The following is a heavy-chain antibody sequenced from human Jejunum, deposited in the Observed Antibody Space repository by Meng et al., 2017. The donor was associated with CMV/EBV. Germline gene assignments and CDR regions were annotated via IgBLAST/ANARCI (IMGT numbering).Heavy chain of an antibody. CDR1: GFTFSDHD. V-gene: IGHV3-72*01. CDR3: AKAHGSGSYYGFDY. CDR2: IRNKGNSYTT. Sequence: EVQLVESXXGLVQXGGSLRLSCAASGFTFSDHDMDWVRQAPGKGLEWVGRIRNKGNSYTTGHAASVRGRFTISRDNSENTLYLQMNTLRAEDTAVYYCAKAHGSGSYYGFDYWGQGTLVTVSS. J-gene: IGHJ4*02. D-gene: IGHD3-10*01.